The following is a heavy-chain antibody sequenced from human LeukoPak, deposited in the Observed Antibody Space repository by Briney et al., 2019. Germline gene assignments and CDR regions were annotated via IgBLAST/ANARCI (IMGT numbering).Heavy chain of an antibody. V-gene: IGHV1-2*02. J-gene: IGHJ6*03. Sequence: ASVKVSCKASGYTFTGYYMHWVRQAPGQGLEWMGWINPNSGGTNYAQKFQGRVTMTRDTSISTAYMELRSLRSDDTAVYYCARTTNSYYYYYYIDVWGKGTTVTVSS. D-gene: IGHD1-26*01. CDR1: GYTFTGYY. CDR3: ARTTNSYYYYYYIDV. CDR2: INPNSGGT.